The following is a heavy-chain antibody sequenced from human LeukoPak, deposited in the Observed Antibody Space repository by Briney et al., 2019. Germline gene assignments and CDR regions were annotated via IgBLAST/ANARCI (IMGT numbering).Heavy chain of an antibody. Sequence: ASVKVSCKASGGTFSSYAISWVRQAPGQGLEWMGGIIPIFGTANYAQKFQGRVTITADETTSTAYMELSSLRSEDTAVYYCARVGVVLMVYALDYWGQGTLVTVSS. V-gene: IGHV1-69*01. CDR3: ARVGVVLMVYALDY. CDR1: GGTFSSYA. D-gene: IGHD2-8*01. CDR2: IIPIFGTA. J-gene: IGHJ4*02.